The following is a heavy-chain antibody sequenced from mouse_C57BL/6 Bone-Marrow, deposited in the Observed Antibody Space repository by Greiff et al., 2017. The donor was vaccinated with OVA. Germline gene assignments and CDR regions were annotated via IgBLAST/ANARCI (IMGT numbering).Heavy chain of an antibody. CDR3: AREYYYGSSYVF. V-gene: IGHV1-64*01. CDR1: GYTFTSYW. CDR2: IHPNSGST. J-gene: IGHJ3*01. Sequence: VQLQQSGAELVKPGASVKLSCKASGYTFTSYWMHWVKQRPGQGLEWIGMIHPNSGSTNYNEKFKSKATLTVDKSSSTAYMQLSSLTSEDSAVYYCAREYYYGSSYVFWGQGTLVTVSA. D-gene: IGHD1-1*01.